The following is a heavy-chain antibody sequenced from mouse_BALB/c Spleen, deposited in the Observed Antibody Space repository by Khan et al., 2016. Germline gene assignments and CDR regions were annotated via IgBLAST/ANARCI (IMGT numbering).Heavy chain of an antibody. CDR2: IDPANGNT. CDR3: ARIYYGVAY. CDR1: GFNIKDTY. V-gene: IGHV14-3*02. Sequence: VQLKQSGADLVKPGASVKLSCTASGFNIKDTYIHWVKQRPEQALEWIGRIDPANGNTEYDPKFQGKATITADISSNTAYLQLSSLTSEDTAVYYCARIYYGVAYWGQGTLVTVSA. D-gene: IGHD2-1*01. J-gene: IGHJ3*01.